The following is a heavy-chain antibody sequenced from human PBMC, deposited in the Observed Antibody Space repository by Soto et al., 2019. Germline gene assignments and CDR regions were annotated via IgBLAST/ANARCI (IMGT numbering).Heavy chain of an antibody. CDR3: ARDAPYGDYPFDY. D-gene: IGHD4-17*01. Sequence: TLSLTCTVSGCSISSYYGSWIRQPAGKGLEWIGRIYTSGSTNYNPSLKSRVTMSVDTSKNQFSLKLSSVTAADTAVYYCARDAPYGDYPFDYWGQGTLVTVSS. J-gene: IGHJ4*02. CDR1: GCSISSYY. V-gene: IGHV4-4*07. CDR2: IYTSGST.